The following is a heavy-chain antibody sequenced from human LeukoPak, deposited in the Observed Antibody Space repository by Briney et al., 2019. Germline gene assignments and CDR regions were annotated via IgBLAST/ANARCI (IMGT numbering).Heavy chain of an antibody. CDR3: AKVVGASYYYGMDV. J-gene: IGHJ6*02. CDR1: GFTFSSYA. V-gene: IGHV3-23*01. CDR2: ISGSGGST. D-gene: IGHD1-26*01. Sequence: PGGSLRLSCAASGFTFSSYAMSWVRQAPGKGLEWVSAISGSGGSTYYADSVKGRFTISRDNSKNTLYLQMNSLRAEDTAVYYCAKVVGASYYYGMDVWGQGTTVTVSS.